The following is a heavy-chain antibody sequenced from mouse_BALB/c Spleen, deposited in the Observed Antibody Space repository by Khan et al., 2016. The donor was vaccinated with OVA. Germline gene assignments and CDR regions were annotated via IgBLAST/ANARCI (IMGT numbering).Heavy chain of an antibody. D-gene: IGHD2-13*01. CDR1: GYTFNDYV. V-gene: IGHV1-77*01. Sequence: QVQLKQSGPELVKPGTSVKMSCKASGYTFNDYVISWVKQRPGQGLEWIGEIYPGSISGYYTEKFKGKATLTTDSSSNTAYMQLSGLTSEDSAVYFGARDGVDDYVGYFDVWGAGTTVTVSS. CDR3: ARDGVDDYVGYFDV. CDR2: IYPGSISG. J-gene: IGHJ1*01.